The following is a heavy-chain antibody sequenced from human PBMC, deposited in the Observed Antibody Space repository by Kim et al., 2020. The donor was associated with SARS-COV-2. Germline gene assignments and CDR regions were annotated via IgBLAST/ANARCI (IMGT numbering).Heavy chain of an antibody. CDR3: TTESRIQLWSYYFDY. CDR2: IKSKTDGGTT. Sequence: GGSLRLSCAASGFTFSNAWMSWVRQAPGKGLEWVGRIKSKTDGGTTDYAAPVKGRFTISRDDSKNTLYLQMNSLKTEDTAVYYCTTESRIQLWSYYFDYWGQGTLVTVSS. D-gene: IGHD5-18*01. V-gene: IGHV3-15*01. CDR1: GFTFSNAW. J-gene: IGHJ4*02.